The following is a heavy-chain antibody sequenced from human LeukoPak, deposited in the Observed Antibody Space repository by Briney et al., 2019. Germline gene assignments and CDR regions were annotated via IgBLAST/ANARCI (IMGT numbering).Heavy chain of an antibody. Sequence: GGSLRLSCTTSGFSFTNYAMNWVRQAPGKGLEWVANIKQDGSRRYYVDSVKGRFTISRDNAKNSLYLQMNNLRAEDTAVYYCARGAFDYISSSGEWMGDYWGQGTLVTVSS. CDR2: IKQDGSRR. V-gene: IGHV3-7*01. J-gene: IGHJ4*02. CDR3: ARGAFDYISSSGEWMGDY. CDR1: GFSFTNYA. D-gene: IGHD6-6*01.